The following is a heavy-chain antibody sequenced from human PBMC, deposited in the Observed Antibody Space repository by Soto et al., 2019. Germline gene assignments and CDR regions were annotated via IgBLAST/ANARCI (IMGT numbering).Heavy chain of an antibody. D-gene: IGHD2-2*01. CDR1: EFTFSSYW. J-gene: IGHJ6*02. CDR3: ARDLGAPGRGSAVGYYYQYGMDV. CDR2: IKEDGSEK. V-gene: IGHV3-7*05. Sequence: EVQLVESGGGLVQPGGSLRLSCAASEFTFSSYWMNWVRQAPGKGLEWVANIKEDGSEKYYVDSVKGRFTISRDNAKNSLYLQMNSLRGEATAVYYCARDLGAPGRGSAVGYYYQYGMDVWGQGTTVTVSS.